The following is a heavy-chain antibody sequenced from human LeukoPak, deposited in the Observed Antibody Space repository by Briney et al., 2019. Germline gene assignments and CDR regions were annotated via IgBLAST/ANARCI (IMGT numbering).Heavy chain of an antibody. CDR1: GYTFTSYD. CDR3: ARVQELKRPSTGIVVVNPVAYYYYMDV. Sequence: ASVKVSCKASGYTFTSYDINWVRQATGQGLEWMGWMNPNSGNTGYAQKFQGRVSMTRNTSISTAYMELRSLRSDDTAVYYCARVQELKRPSTGIVVVNPVAYYYYMDVWGKGTTVTVSS. V-gene: IGHV1-8*01. CDR2: MNPNSGNT. D-gene: IGHD3-22*01. J-gene: IGHJ6*03.